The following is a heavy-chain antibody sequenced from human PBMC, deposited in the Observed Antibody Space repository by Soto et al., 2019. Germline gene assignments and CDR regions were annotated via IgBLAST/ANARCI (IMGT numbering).Heavy chain of an antibody. V-gene: IGHV3-33*01. Sequence: KGLXXXAVIWYDGSNKYYADSVKGRFTISRDNSKNTLYLQMNSLRAEDTAVYYXXXXXXXXXYDSSGYYSPSFDIWGQGTMVTVSS. CDR3: XXXXXXXXYDSSGYYSPSFDI. J-gene: IGHJ3*02. CDR2: IWYDGSNK. D-gene: IGHD3-22*01.